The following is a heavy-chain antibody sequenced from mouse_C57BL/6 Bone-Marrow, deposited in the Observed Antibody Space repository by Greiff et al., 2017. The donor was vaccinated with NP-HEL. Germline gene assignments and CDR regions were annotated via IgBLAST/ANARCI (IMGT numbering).Heavy chain of an antibody. D-gene: IGHD6-5*01. CDR3: ARGYAY. CDR2: ISYDGSN. V-gene: IGHV3-6*01. CDR1: GYSITSGYY. Sequence: DVKLQESGPGLVKPSQSLSLTCSVTGYSITSGYYWNWIRQFPGNKLEWMGYISYDGSNNYNPSLKNRISITRDTSKNQFFLKLNSVTTEDTATYYCARGYAYWGQGTSVTVSS. J-gene: IGHJ4*01.